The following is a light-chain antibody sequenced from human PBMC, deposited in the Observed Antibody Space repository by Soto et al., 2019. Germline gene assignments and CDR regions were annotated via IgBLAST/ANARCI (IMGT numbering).Light chain of an antibody. CDR3: QQYEADVT. CDR1: QSVNTN. CDR2: GAS. J-gene: IGKJ1*01. V-gene: IGKV3D-15*01. Sequence: RVMTPSPATLSVSPGERATLSCRASQSVNTNLAWYQQNPGRALRLLIDGASTRATGIPDRFSGSGSGTDFTLTISRLEPEDVAVYYCQQYEADVTFGQGTKVDIK.